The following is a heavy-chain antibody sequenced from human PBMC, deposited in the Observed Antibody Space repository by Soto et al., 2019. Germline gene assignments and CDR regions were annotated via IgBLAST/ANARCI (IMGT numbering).Heavy chain of an antibody. D-gene: IGHD3-9*01. CDR3: ARSDVLSGPPGAFDI. CDR1: GGSISSYY. J-gene: IGHJ3*02. CDR2: IYSSGST. Sequence: QVQLQESGPGLVKPSETLSLTCTVSGGSISSYYWSWIRQPAGNGLEWIGRIYSSGSTNYNPSLKSRVIMSVDTSKNQFSLKLSSVTAADTALYYCARSDVLSGPPGAFDIWGLGTMVTVSS. V-gene: IGHV4-4*07.